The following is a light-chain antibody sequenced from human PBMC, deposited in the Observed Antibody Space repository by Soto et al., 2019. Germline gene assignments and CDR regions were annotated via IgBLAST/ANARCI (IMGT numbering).Light chain of an antibody. Sequence: TEMTQFPATLSVSPGERANLSCRASQTVRRNVAWYQQKPGQAPRLVIFSASTRATGIPARFSGSASGTEFTLTISSLQSEDFAVYYCQQYDGWPPALTFGGGTKVEIK. CDR1: QTVRRN. V-gene: IGKV3-15*01. J-gene: IGKJ4*01. CDR2: SAS. CDR3: QQYDGWPPALT.